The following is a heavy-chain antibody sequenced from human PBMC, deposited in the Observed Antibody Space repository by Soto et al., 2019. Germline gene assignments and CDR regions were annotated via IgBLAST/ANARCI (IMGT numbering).Heavy chain of an antibody. CDR3: TRGGGDEFFDY. J-gene: IGHJ4*02. V-gene: IGHV4-4*02. CDR2: IYHSGST. D-gene: IGHD5-12*01. Sequence: QVQLQESGPGLVKPSGTLSLTCAVSGGSISSSNWWNWVRQPPGKGLEWIGEIYHSGSTNYNPSLTSRVTLPADTSKPQFSLKLSSVTAADTAVYYCTRGGGDEFFDYWGQGTRVTVSS. CDR1: GGSISSSNW.